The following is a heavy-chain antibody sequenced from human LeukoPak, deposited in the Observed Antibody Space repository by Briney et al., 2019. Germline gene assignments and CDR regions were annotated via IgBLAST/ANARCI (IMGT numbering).Heavy chain of an antibody. J-gene: IGHJ6*02. CDR1: GGSFSGYY. CDR3: ARGRRLGCCSGGSCYSYYYYGMDV. D-gene: IGHD2-15*01. CDR2: INHSGST. Sequence: SETLSLTCAVYGGSFSGYYWSWIRQPPGKGLEWIGEINHSGSTNYNPSLKSRVTISVDTSKNQFSLKLSSVTAADTAVYYCARGRRLGCCSGGSCYSYYYYGMDVWGQGTTVTVSS. V-gene: IGHV4-34*01.